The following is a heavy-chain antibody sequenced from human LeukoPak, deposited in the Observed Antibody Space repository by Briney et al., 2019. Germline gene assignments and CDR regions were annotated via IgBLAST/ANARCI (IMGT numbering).Heavy chain of an antibody. CDR1: GYTFTSYG. D-gene: IGHD2-2*01. Sequence: ASVKVSCKASGYTFTSYGISWVRQAPGQGLEWMGWISAYNGNANYAQKLQGRATMTTDTSTSTAYMELRSLRSDDTAVYYCAREYCSSTSCFLDYWGQGTLVTVSS. CDR3: AREYCSSTSCFLDY. CDR2: ISAYNGNA. V-gene: IGHV1-18*01. J-gene: IGHJ4*02.